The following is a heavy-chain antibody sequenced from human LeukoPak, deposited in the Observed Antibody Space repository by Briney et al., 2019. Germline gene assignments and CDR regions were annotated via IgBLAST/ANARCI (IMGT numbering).Heavy chain of an antibody. D-gene: IGHD2-21*01. V-gene: IGHV3-23*01. CDR2: ITTSGST. CDR3: AKAPVWNYYYGLDV. J-gene: IGHJ6*02. Sequence: GRSLRLSCAASGLTASHNVNNAMSWVRHAPGKGLEWVSGITTSGSTYYADSVKGRFTISRGNSNNTLYLHMDSLRAEDTAVYYCAKAPVWNYYYGLDVWGQGTTVTVSS. CDR1: GLTASHNVNNA.